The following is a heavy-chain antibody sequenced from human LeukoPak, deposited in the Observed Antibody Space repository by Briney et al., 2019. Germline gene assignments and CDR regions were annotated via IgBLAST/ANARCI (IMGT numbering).Heavy chain of an antibody. J-gene: IGHJ5*02. D-gene: IGHD3-22*01. CDR2: INTDGSST. V-gene: IGHV3-74*01. CDR1: GFTFSSYW. Sequence: PGGSLRLSCAASGFTFSSYWMHWVLQASAKGLVWVSRINTDGSSTSYAASVKGRFTISRDNAKNTLYLQMNSLRAEDTAVYYCARESYYYDSSGYYWFDPWGHGTLVTVS. CDR3: ARESYYYDSSGYYWFDP.